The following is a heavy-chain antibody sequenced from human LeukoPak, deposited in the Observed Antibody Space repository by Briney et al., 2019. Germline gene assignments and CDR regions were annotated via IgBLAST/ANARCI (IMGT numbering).Heavy chain of an antibody. Sequence: GGSLRLSCEVSGFTFTDYWMNWVRQAPGKGPEWVASIRQDGSEKTYVDSVKGRFTLYRDNTKNSFSLQLNGLRAEDTAVYYCARDGTAAGLYFDLWGQGTLVTVSS. CDR3: ARDGTAAGLYFDL. CDR1: GFTFTDYW. V-gene: IGHV3-7*01. J-gene: IGHJ4*01. D-gene: IGHD6-13*01. CDR2: IRQDGSEK.